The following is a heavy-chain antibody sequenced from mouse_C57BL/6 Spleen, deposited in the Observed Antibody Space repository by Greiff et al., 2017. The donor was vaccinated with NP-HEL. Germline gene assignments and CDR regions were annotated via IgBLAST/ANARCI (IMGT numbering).Heavy chain of an antibody. Sequence: EVQLQQSGPELVKPGASVKISCKASGYTFTDYYMNWVKQSHGKSLEWLGDINPNTGGTSYNQKFKGKATLTVDKSSSTAYMELRSLTSEDSAVYDCARTGYNYAMDYWGQGTSVTVSS. CDR1: GYTFTDYY. D-gene: IGHD3-1*01. J-gene: IGHJ4*01. CDR2: INPNTGGT. V-gene: IGHV1-26*01. CDR3: ARTGYNYAMDY.